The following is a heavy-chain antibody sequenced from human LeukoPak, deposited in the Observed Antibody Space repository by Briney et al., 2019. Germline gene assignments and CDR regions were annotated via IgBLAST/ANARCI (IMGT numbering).Heavy chain of an antibody. V-gene: IGHV3-30*18. CDR2: ISHDGSNK. D-gene: IGHD3-10*01. Sequence: SGRSLRLSCAASGFTFSSYGMHWVRQAPGKGLEWVAVISHDGSNKYYADSVKGRFTISRDNSKNTLYLQMNSLRAEDTAVYYCAKFYYGSGSYYNEYYFDYWGQGTLVTVSS. CDR1: GFTFSSYG. J-gene: IGHJ4*02. CDR3: AKFYYGSGSYYNEYYFDY.